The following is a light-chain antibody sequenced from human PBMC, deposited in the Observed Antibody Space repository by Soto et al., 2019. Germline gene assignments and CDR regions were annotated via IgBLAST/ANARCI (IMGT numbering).Light chain of an antibody. V-gene: IGLV1-40*01. Sequence: QSVLTQPPSVSGAPGQRVTISCTGSSSNFGAGYEVHWYKQVPGAAPTLVIFNNLNRPSGVPERFSGSKSGTSASLVISGLQAEDEADYYCQSFDSSLIVYVFGSGTKVTDL. CDR1: SSNFGAGYE. CDR2: NNL. J-gene: IGLJ1*01. CDR3: QSFDSSLIVYV.